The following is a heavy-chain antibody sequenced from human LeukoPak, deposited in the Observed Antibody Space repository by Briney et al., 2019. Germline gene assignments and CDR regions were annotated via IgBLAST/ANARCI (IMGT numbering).Heavy chain of an antibody. D-gene: IGHD6-13*01. CDR1: GGTFSIYA. CDR2: IIPIFGTA. V-gene: IGHV1-69*13. J-gene: IGHJ1*01. CDR3: ARGRIAAAGTVGFEYFQH. Sequence: SVKVSCKASGGTFSIYAISWVRQAPGQGLEWMGGIIPIFGTANYAQKFQGRVTITADESTSTAYMELSSLRSEDTAVYYCARGRIAAAGTVGFEYFQHWGQGTLVTVSS.